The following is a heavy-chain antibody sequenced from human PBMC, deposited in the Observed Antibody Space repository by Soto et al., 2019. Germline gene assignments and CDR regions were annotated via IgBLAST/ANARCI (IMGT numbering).Heavy chain of an antibody. D-gene: IGHD3-10*01. V-gene: IGHV1-18*01. CDR3: ARGRYGAY. CDR2: ISAHNGNT. Sequence: QVHLVQSGAEVKKPGASVKVSCTASGYTFTSYGITWVRQAPGQGLEWMGWISAHNGNTDSAQKLQGRVIVTRDTSTSTAYMELRSLRSDDTAVYYCARGRYGAYWGQGALVTVSS. J-gene: IGHJ4*02. CDR1: GYTFTSYG.